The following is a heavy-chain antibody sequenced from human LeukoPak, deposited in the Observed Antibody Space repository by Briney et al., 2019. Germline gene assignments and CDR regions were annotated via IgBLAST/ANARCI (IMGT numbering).Heavy chain of an antibody. D-gene: IGHD2-2*01. CDR3: AKDHCSSTSCYPYFYYYGMDV. CDR1: GFTFSSYA. CDR2: ISGSGGST. Sequence: GGSLRLSCAASGFTFSSYAMSWVRQAPGKGLEWVSAISGSGGSTYYADSVKGRFTISRDNSKNTLYLQMNSLRAEDTAVYYCAKDHCSSTSCYPYFYYYGMDVWGKGTTVTVSS. J-gene: IGHJ6*04. V-gene: IGHV3-23*01.